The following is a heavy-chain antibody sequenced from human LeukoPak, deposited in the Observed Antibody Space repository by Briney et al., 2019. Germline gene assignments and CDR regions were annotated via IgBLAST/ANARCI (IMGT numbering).Heavy chain of an antibody. CDR3: ARGRAKRYYYDSSGYSYYFDY. CDR1: GGSFSGYY. CDR2: INHSGST. Sequence: SETLSLTCAVYGGSFSGYYWSWIRQPPGKGREWIGEINHSGSTNYNPSLKSRVTISVDTSKNQFSLKLSSVTAADTAVYYCARGRAKRYYYDSSGYSYYFDYWGQGTLVTVSS. J-gene: IGHJ4*02. D-gene: IGHD3-22*01. V-gene: IGHV4-34*01.